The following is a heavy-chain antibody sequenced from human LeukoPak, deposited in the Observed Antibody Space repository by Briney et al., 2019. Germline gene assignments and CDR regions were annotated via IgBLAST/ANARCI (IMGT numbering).Heavy chain of an antibody. J-gene: IGHJ4*02. CDR3: ARGRDSRGYQFMGFDS. CDR2: IWADGAP. V-gene: IGHV4-61*02. D-gene: IGHD3-22*01. CDR1: GGSISSGGYY. Sequence: SETLSLTCAVSGGSISSGGYYWSWIRQPAGKGLEWIGRIWADGAPTYRPSLKSRVTISVDTSKNQFSLRLSSVTAADTAVYYCARGRDSRGYQFMGFDSWGQGTLVTVSS.